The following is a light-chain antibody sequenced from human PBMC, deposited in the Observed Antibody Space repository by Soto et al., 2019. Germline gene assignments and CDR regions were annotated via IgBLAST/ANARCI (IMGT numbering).Light chain of an antibody. Sequence: EIVLTQSPATLSLSPGERATLSCRASQSVSSYLAWYQQKPGQAPRLLVYDASNRATGIPARFSGSGSGTDFTLTISSLEPEEFAVYYCQQRSNWPPTFGQGPKV. V-gene: IGKV3-11*01. CDR1: QSVSSY. J-gene: IGKJ1*01. CDR3: QQRSNWPPT. CDR2: DAS.